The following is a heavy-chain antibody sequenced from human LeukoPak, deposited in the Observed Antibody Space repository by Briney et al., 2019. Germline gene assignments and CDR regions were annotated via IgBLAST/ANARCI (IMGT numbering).Heavy chain of an antibody. CDR2: IGTAGDT. D-gene: IGHD2-2*01. V-gene: IGHV3-13*01. CDR1: GFTFSSYD. Sequence: GGSLRLSCVASGFTFSSYDMHWVRQATGKGLEWVSAIGTAGDTYYPGSVKGRFTISRENAKNSLYLQMNSLRAGDTAVYYCARGRGYCSSTSCSNTLLDYWGQGTLVTVSS. J-gene: IGHJ4*02. CDR3: ARGRGYCSSTSCSNTLLDY.